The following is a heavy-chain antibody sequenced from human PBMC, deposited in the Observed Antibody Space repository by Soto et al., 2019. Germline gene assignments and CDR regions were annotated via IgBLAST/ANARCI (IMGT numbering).Heavy chain of an antibody. CDR1: GFTFSSYA. CDR2: ISGSGGST. Sequence: QPGGSLRLSCAASGFTFSSYAMSWVRQAPGKGLEWVSAISGSGGSTYYADSVKGRFTISRDNSKNTLYLQMNSLRAEDTAVYYCAKAFYDFWSGSLIYWGQGTLVTVSS. V-gene: IGHV3-23*01. CDR3: AKAFYDFWSGSLIY. J-gene: IGHJ4*02. D-gene: IGHD3-3*01.